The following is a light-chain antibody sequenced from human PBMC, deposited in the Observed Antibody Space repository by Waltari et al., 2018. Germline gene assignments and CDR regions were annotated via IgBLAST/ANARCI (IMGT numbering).Light chain of an antibody. Sequence: WYQQNPGNAPKLMIYADKNRHAGMSNRFAGSKSGDTASLTVSGLQAGNEADYYCSTYATAGTLVYGGGTNLTVL. CDR3: STYATAGTLV. V-gene: IGLV2-14*01. J-gene: IGLJ2*01. CDR2: ADK.